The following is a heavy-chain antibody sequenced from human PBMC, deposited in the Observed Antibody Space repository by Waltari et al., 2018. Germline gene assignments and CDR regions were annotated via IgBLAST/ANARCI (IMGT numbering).Heavy chain of an antibody. CDR2: IYHSGST. Sequence: QVQLQESGPGLVKPSETLSLTCAVSGYSISSGYYWGWIRQPPGKGLEWIGSIYHSGSTYYNPSLKSRVTISVDTSKNQFSLKLSSVTAANTAVYYCATARTNWFDPWGQGTLVTVSS. CDR1: GYSISSGYY. CDR3: ATARTNWFDP. J-gene: IGHJ5*02. V-gene: IGHV4-38-2*01.